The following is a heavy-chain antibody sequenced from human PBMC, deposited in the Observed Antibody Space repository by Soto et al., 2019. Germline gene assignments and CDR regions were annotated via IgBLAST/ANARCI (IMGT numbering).Heavy chain of an antibody. CDR2: IYYSGST. Sequence: PSETLSLTCTVSGGPISSYYWSWIRQPPGKGLEWIGYIYYSGSTNYNPSLKSRVTISVDTSKNQFSLKLSSVTAADTAVYYCARGTKYVFDYWGQGTLVTVSS. V-gene: IGHV4-59*01. D-gene: IGHD2-8*01. CDR1: GGPISSYY. J-gene: IGHJ4*02. CDR3: ARGTKYVFDY.